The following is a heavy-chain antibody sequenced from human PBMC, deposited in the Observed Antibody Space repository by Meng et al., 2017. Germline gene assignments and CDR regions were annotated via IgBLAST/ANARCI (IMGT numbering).Heavy chain of an antibody. CDR2: ISGDGSIT. Sequence: VQLVGSGVGLVPPGGSLTLSCAAAGFTFNNYWMHWVRQVPGKGLVWVSRISGDGSITNYADSVKGRFTISRDNAKNTLYLQMNSLRPEDTAVYYCLDEAPRSDYWGQGSLVTVSS. J-gene: IGHJ4*02. CDR3: LDEAPRSDY. V-gene: IGHV3-74*01. D-gene: IGHD1-1*01. CDR1: GFTFNNYW.